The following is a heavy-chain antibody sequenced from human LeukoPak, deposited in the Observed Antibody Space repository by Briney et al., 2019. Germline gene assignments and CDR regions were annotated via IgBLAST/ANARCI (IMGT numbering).Heavy chain of an antibody. V-gene: IGHV3-11*01. J-gene: IGHJ4*02. CDR1: GFTSSDYY. CDR2: ISSSGSTI. CDR3: ARRPKSLTYYYDSSGYYCDY. D-gene: IGHD3-22*01. Sequence: PGGSLRLSCAASGFTSSDYYMSWIRQAPGKGLEWGSYISSSGSTIYYADSVKGRFTISRDNAKNALYLQMNSLRAEDTAVYYCARRPKSLTYYYDSSGYYCDYWGQGTLVTVSS.